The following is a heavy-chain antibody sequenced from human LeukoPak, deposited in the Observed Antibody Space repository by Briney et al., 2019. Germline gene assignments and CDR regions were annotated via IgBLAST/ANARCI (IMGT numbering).Heavy chain of an antibody. J-gene: IGHJ4*02. V-gene: IGHV3-7*04. CDR3: GRAGCGLDY. CDR1: GFTFSRYW. CDR2: IKQDGSDK. D-gene: IGHD2-21*01. Sequence: GGSLRLPCAASGFTFSRYWMHWVRQAPGKGLEWVANIKQDGSDKYYVDSVKGRFTISRDNAKNSLYLQMNSLRAEDTALYYCGRAGCGLDYWGQGTLVTVSS.